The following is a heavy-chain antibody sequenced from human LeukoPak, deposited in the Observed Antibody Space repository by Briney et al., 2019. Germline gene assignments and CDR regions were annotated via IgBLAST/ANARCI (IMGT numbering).Heavy chain of an antibody. V-gene: IGHV3-30-3*01. CDR3: ARVRGGRSWYYYGMDV. CDR1: GFTFGNFA. D-gene: IGHD3-16*01. Sequence: GGSLRLSCAASGFTFGNFAMHWVRQAPGKGLEWVAVISYDGDNEYYADSVKGQFTISRDNSKDRLYLQMNSLRPEDTAMYYCARVRGGRSWYYYGMDVWGRGTTVTVSS. CDR2: ISYDGDNE. J-gene: IGHJ6*02.